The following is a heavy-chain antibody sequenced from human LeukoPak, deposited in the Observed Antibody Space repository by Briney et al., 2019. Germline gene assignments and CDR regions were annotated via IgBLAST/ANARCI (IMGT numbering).Heavy chain of an antibody. V-gene: IGHV1-2*02. Sequence: ASVKVSCKASGYTFTGYYMHWVRQAPGQGLEWMGWINPNSGGTNYAQKLQGRVTMTTDTSTSTAYMELRSLRSDDTAVYYCARGPLGDSSGYYYPYFDYWGQGTLVTVSS. CDR3: ARGPLGDSSGYYYPYFDY. D-gene: IGHD3-22*01. CDR1: GYTFTGYY. J-gene: IGHJ4*02. CDR2: INPNSGGT.